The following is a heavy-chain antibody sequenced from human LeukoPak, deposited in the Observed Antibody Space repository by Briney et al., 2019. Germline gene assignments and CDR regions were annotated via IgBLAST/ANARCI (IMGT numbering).Heavy chain of an antibody. V-gene: IGHV3-33*06. CDR1: GFNFDGYG. CDR3: AKDSAFNYDSSGYADY. J-gene: IGHJ4*02. Sequence: GRSLRLSCAASGFNFDGYGMHWVRQPPGKGLEWVAVVWFDGTKRDYAESVKGRLTISRDNSKNTVYLEMNRLRVGDTAIYYCAKDSAFNYDSSGYADYWGQGTLVIVSS. D-gene: IGHD3-22*01. CDR2: VWFDGTKR.